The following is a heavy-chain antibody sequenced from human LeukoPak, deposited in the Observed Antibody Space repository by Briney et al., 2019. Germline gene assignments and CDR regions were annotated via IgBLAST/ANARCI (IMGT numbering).Heavy chain of an antibody. CDR2: IEYSGTT. V-gene: IGHV4-30-4*01. Sequence: SQTLSLTCTLSGVSITGNDQFWSWVRQPPGEGLEWIVYIEYSGTTYYNPSHQGRVNMSRDTSKTQLSLNLHSVTAADTAFYSCGGGLGCCSSTRCPPDSWGQGTLVTVSS. D-gene: IGHD2-2*01. CDR1: GVSITGNDQF. J-gene: IGHJ5*01. CDR3: GGGLGCCSSTRCPPDS.